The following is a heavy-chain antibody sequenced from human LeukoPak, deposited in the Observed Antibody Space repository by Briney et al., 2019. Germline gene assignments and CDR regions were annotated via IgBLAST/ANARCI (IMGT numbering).Heavy chain of an antibody. Sequence: GASVKVSCKASGYTFTTCDINWVRQVTGQGLEWMGWMNPNSGNTGYAQKFQGRVTITRNTSISTGFMELSGLRSEDTAVYYCARRAVGHSYYYYMDVWGKGTTVTVSS. V-gene: IGHV1-8*03. CDR3: ARRAVGHSYYYYMDV. D-gene: IGHD6-19*01. CDR1: GYTFTTCD. CDR2: MNPNSGNT. J-gene: IGHJ6*03.